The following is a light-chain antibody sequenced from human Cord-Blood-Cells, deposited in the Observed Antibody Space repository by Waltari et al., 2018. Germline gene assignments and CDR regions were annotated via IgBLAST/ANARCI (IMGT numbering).Light chain of an antibody. V-gene: IGLV2-23*01. CDR2: EGS. J-gene: IGLJ1*01. CDR3: CSYAGSSTYYV. Sequence: QSALTQPAAVSASPGQSTTISRTAPSPAVGSYNLVSCYQQHPGKAPKLMIYEGSKRPSGVSNRFSGSKSGNTASLTISGLQAEDEADYYCCSYAGSSTYYVFGTGTKVTVL. CDR1: SPAVGSYNL.